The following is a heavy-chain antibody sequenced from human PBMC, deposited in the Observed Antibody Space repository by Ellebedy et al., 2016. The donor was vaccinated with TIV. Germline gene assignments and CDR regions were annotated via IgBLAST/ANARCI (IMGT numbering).Heavy chain of an antibody. Sequence: SETLSLTXTVSGGSISRFSWTWIRQPPGKGLEWIGYVFYSGDTTYNPSLNSRVTMSVDTSKNQFYLNLTSVTAADTAVYYCVRFDYDVEGYYGLDVWGQGTTVAVSS. D-gene: IGHD3-3*01. CDR3: VRFDYDVEGYYGLDV. J-gene: IGHJ6*02. V-gene: IGHV4-59*01. CDR2: VFYSGDT. CDR1: GGSISRFS.